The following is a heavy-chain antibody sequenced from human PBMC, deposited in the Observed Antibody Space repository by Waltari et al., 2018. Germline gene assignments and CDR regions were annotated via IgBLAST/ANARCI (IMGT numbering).Heavy chain of an antibody. J-gene: IGHJ3*02. CDR1: SSGDYY. D-gene: IGHD1-26*01. CDR2: IYYSGST. Sequence: SSGDYYWSWIRQPPGKGLEWIGYIYYSGSTYYNPSLKSRVTISVDTSKNQFSLKLSSVTAADTAVYYCARPSSGSYGGAFDIWGQGTMVTVSS. CDR3: ARPSSGSYGGAFDI. V-gene: IGHV4-30-4*08.